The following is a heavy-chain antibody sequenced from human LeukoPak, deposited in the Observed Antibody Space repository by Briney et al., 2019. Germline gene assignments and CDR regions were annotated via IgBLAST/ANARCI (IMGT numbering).Heavy chain of an antibody. CDR3: TRDHPIAATDY. J-gene: IGHJ4*02. CDR1: GFTFSDYY. Sequence: SLRLSCAASGFTFSDYYMSWFRQAPGKGLEWVGFIRSKAYGGTTEYAASVKGRFTISRDDSKSIAYLQMNSLKTEDTAVYYCTRDHPIAATDYWGQGTLVTVSS. D-gene: IGHD6-25*01. V-gene: IGHV3-49*03. CDR2: IRSKAYGGTT.